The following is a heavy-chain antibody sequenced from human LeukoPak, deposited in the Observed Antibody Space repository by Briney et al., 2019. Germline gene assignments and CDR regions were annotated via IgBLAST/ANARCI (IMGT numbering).Heavy chain of an antibody. CDR1: GGTIGSINYY. CDR3: ARQQRYYYGSGPQLLSWFDP. D-gene: IGHD3-10*01. CDR2: IYYSGST. V-gene: IGHV4-39*01. Sequence: SETLSLTCTVSGGTIGSINYYWAWIRQPPGKGLEWIGTIYYSGSTYYNPSLKSRVTLSTGPSETQFSLKLTSVTAADTAVYYCARQQRYYYGSGPQLLSWFDPWGQGTLVTVSS. J-gene: IGHJ5*02.